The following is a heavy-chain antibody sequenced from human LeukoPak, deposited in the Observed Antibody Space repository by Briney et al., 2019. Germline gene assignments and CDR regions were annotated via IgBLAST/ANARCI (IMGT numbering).Heavy chain of an antibody. D-gene: IGHD3-10*01. V-gene: IGHV3-11*01. CDR1: GFTFSDYY. J-gene: IGHJ6*02. CDR3: ARDLYYGSGSSLGSSDYYYGMDV. CDR2: ISSSGSTI. Sequence: GGSLRLSCAASGFTFSDYYMSWIRQAPGKGLEWVSYISSSGSTIYYADSVKGRFTISRDNAKNSLYLQMNSLRAEDTAVYYCARDLYYGSGSSLGSSDYYYGMDVWGQGTTVTVSS.